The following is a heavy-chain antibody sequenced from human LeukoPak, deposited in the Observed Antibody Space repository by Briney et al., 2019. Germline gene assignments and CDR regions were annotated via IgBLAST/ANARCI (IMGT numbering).Heavy chain of an antibody. CDR2: IYCSGST. CDR1: GGSVSSGSSY. D-gene: IGHD6-19*01. Sequence: PSETLSLTCTVSGGSVSSGSSYWSWIRQPPGKGLEWIVYIYCSGSTNYHPSLKSRVTIAVATSKNPFSLKLSSVTAADTAVYYCARGDGSSGWYAGYWGQGTLVTVSS. V-gene: IGHV4-61*01. J-gene: IGHJ4*02. CDR3: ARGDGSSGWYAGY.